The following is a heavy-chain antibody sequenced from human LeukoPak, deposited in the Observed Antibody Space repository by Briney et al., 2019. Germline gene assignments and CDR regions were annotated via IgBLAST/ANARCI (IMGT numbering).Heavy chain of an antibody. D-gene: IGHD6-19*01. J-gene: IGHJ6*02. CDR1: GFTFSSYW. V-gene: IGHV3-7*01. Sequence: GGSLRLSCAASGFTFSSYWMRWVRQAPGKGLEWVANIKQDGSEKYYVDSVKGRFTISRDNAKNSLYLQMNSLRAEDTAVYYCARAPSFSGWYVGYYYGMDVWGQGTTVTVSS. CDR2: IKQDGSEK. CDR3: ARAPSFSGWYVGYYYGMDV.